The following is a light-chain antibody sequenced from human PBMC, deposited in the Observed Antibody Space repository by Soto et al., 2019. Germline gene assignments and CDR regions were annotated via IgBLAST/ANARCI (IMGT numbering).Light chain of an antibody. Sequence: QSALTQSASVSGSPGQSITISCIGISSDVGGNNFVSWYQQHPGKAPKLIIYEVSYRPSGVSDRFSGSQSGDTASLTISGLLVEDEADYYCSSYTTSRTLVFGGGTKVTVL. CDR1: SSDVGGNNF. J-gene: IGLJ3*02. CDR2: EVS. CDR3: SSYTTSRTLV. V-gene: IGLV2-14*01.